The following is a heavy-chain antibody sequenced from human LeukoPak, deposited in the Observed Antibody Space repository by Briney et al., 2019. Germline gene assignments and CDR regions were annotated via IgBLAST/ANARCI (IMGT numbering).Heavy chain of an antibody. V-gene: IGHV3-30*02. Sequence: PGGSLRLSCAASGFTFSSYGMHWVRQAPGKGLEWVAFIRYDGSNKYYADSVKGRFTISRDNSKNTLYLQMNSLRAEDTAVYYCARDGAGSGSSRSEDWFDPWGQGTLVTVSS. CDR3: ARDGAGSGSSRSEDWFDP. CDR2: IRYDGSNK. CDR1: GFTFSSYG. D-gene: IGHD3-10*01. J-gene: IGHJ5*02.